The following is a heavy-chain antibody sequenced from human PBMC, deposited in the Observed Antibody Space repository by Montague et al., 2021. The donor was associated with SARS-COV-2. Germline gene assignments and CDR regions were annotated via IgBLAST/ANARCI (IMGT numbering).Heavy chain of an antibody. Sequence: SETLSLTCTVSGDSITNYYWSWIRQPPGKGLEWIGFLFSNGVSKYNPSLNRRVTMSIDTSKSHFSLKLTSVSAADTAVYYCASVADCRSSSFSGYSFDYWGQGTLVSVSS. CDR2: LFSNGVS. CDR3: ASVADCRSSSFSGYSFDY. J-gene: IGHJ4*02. D-gene: IGHD3-3*01. CDR1: GDSITNYY. V-gene: IGHV4-59*01.